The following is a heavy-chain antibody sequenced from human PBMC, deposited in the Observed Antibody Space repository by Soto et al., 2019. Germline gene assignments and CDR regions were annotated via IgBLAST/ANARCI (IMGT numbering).Heavy chain of an antibody. D-gene: IGHD3-22*01. CDR1: GFSLSTSGVG. CDR3: AHSHLVMFSARRDRGYQYYYDSSGYSFDY. J-gene: IGHJ4*02. Sequence: SGPTLVNPTQTLTLTCTFSGFSLSTSGVGVGWIRQPPGKALEWLALIYWNDDKRYSPSLKGRLTITKDTSKNQVVLTMTNMDPVDTATYYCAHSHLVMFSARRDRGYQYYYDSSGYSFDYWGQGTRVTVSS. CDR2: IYWNDDK. V-gene: IGHV2-5*01.